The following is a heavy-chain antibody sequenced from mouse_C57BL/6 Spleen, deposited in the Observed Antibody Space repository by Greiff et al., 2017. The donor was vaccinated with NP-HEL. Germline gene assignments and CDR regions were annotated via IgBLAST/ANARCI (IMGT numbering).Heavy chain of an antibody. Sequence: EVKLVESGPELVKPGASVKISCKASGYSFTGYYMHWVKQSHGNILDWIGYIYPYNGVSSYNQKFKGKATLTVDKSSSTAYMELRSLTSEDSAVYYCARGGDGIAMDYWGQGTSVTVSS. CDR1: GYSFTGYY. J-gene: IGHJ4*01. D-gene: IGHD1-1*01. CDR2: IYPYNGVS. V-gene: IGHV1-31*01. CDR3: ARGGDGIAMDY.